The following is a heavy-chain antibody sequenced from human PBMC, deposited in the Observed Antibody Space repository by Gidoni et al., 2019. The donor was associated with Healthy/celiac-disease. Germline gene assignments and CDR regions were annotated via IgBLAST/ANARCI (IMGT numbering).Heavy chain of an antibody. V-gene: IGHV4-59*08. J-gene: IGHJ3*02. CDR1: GGSISSYY. D-gene: IGHD2-15*01. CDR3: ARHKRVSEAATPLDAFDI. Sequence: QVQLQESGPGLVKPSETLSLTCTVSGGSISSYYWSWFRQPPGKGREWIGYIYYSGCTNYNPALKMRVTISVDTSKNQFSLKLSSVTASDTAVYYCARHKRVSEAATPLDAFDIWGQGTMVTVSS. CDR2: IYYSGCT.